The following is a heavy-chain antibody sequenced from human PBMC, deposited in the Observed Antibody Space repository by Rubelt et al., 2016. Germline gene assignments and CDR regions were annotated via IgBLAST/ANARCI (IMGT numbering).Heavy chain of an antibody. D-gene: IGHD5-18*01. V-gene: IGHV4-34*01. J-gene: IGHJ4*02. CDR2: INHSGST. Sequence: GGSFSGYYWSWIRQPPGKGLEWIGEINHSGSTNYNPSLKSRVTISVDTSKNQFSLKLSSVTAADTAVYYCARYSYGQYYFDYWGQGTLVTVSS. CDR1: GGSFSGYY. CDR3: ARYSYGQYYFDY.